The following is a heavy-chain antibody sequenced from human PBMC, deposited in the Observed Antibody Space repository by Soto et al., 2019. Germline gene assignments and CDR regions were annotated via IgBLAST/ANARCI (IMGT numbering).Heavy chain of an antibody. V-gene: IGHV5-51*01. CDR3: ARHGFYGDYSSNYFDP. CDR1: GYSFTKYW. D-gene: IGHD4-17*01. J-gene: IGHJ5*02. Sequence: GESLKISFKGSGYSFTKYWIAWVRQMPGKGLEYMGIIYPSDSTTRYSPSFQGQVTISADKSISTAYLQWNSLKASDTAMYYCARHGFYGDYSSNYFDPWGQGTLVTVSS. CDR2: IYPSDSTT.